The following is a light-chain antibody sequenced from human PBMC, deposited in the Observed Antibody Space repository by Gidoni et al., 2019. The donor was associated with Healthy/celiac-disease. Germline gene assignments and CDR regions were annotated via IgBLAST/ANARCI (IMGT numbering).Light chain of an antibody. J-gene: IGLJ1*01. Sequence: QSALTQPASVSGSPGQSITISCTGTSSDVGGYNYFSWYQHHPGKAPKLMIYDVSNRPSGVSNRFSGSKSGNTASLTFSGLQAEDEADYYCSSYTSSSTRVFGTGTKVTVL. V-gene: IGLV2-14*03. CDR3: SSYTSSSTRV. CDR1: SSDVGGYNY. CDR2: DVS.